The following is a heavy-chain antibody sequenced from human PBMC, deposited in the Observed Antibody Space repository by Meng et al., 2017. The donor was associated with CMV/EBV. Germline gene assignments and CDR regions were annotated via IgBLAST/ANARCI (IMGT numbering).Heavy chain of an antibody. Sequence: SETLSLTCTVSGGSISSSSYYWGWIRQPPGKGLEWIGSIYYSGSTYYNPSLKSRVTITVDTSKNQFSLKLSSVTAADTAVYYCARSPPDFLTGYHTPDWFDPWGQGTLVTVSS. CDR3: ARSPPDFLTGYHTPDWFDP. CDR1: GGSISSSSYY. V-gene: IGHV4-39*07. J-gene: IGHJ5*02. D-gene: IGHD3/OR15-3a*01. CDR2: IYYSGST.